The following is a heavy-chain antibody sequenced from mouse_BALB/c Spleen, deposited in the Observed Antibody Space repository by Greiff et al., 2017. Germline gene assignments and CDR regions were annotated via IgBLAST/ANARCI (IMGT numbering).Heavy chain of an antibody. Sequence: LQQPGSELVRPGASVKLSCKASGYTFTSYWMHWVKQRHGQGLEWIGNIYPGSGSTNYDEKFKSKGTLTVDTSSSTAYMHLSSLTSEDSAVYYCTRVDYGDFDYWGQGTTLTVSS. D-gene: IGHD1-2*01. CDR2: IYPGSGST. J-gene: IGHJ2*01. CDR3: TRVDYGDFDY. CDR1: GYTFTSYW. V-gene: IGHV1S22*01.